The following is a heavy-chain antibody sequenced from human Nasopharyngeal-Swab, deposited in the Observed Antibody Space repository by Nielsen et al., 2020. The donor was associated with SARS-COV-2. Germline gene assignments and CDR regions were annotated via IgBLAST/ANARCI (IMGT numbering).Heavy chain of an antibody. CDR1: GFALSDFY. CDR3: TRKISFDM. J-gene: IGHJ3*02. D-gene: IGHD2/OR15-2a*01. CDR2: IDPSGENK. V-gene: IGHV3-11*01. Sequence: GESLKISCAASGFALSDFYISWIRKAPGKRLEWIAYIDPSGENKYYAGSVKGRFTISRDNARNSVFLELNTLRADDSAVYYCTRKISFDMWGQGTKVTVSS.